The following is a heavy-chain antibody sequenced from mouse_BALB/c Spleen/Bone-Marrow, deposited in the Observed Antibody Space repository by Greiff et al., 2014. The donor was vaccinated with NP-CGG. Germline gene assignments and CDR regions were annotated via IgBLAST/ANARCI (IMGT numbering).Heavy chain of an antibody. CDR3: TRSGTLGSMDY. CDR2: ISSGSSTI. Sequence: EVQGVESGGGLVQPGGSRKLSCAASGFTFSSFGMHWVRQAPEKGLEWVAYISSGSSTIYYADTMKGRFTISRDNPQNTLFLQMASLRSEDTAMYYCTRSGTLGSMDYWGQGTSVTVSS. CDR1: GFTFSSFG. J-gene: IGHJ4*01. V-gene: IGHV5-17*02. D-gene: IGHD3-3*01.